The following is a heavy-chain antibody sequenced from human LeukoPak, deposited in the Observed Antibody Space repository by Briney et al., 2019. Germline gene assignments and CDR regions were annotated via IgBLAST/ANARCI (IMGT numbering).Heavy chain of an antibody. D-gene: IGHD2-15*01. CDR1: GGSISSATSY. V-gene: IGHV4-39*07. CDR3: ARDCGGGSCRSYWYFDL. J-gene: IGHJ2*01. Sequence: SETLSLTCTVSGGSISSATSYWAWIRQSPGKGLEWIGSIFYSGNTYYNPSLKSRVTISVDRSKNQFSLKLSSVTAADTAVYYCARDCGGGSCRSYWYFDLWGRGTLVTVSS. CDR2: IFYSGNT.